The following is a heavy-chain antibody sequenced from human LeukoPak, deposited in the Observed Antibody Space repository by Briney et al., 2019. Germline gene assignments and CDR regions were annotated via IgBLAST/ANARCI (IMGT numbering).Heavy chain of an antibody. V-gene: IGHV3-21*01. CDR3: AKDVTTMVEVSGRLDY. CDR2: ISSSGDYI. J-gene: IGHJ4*02. D-gene: IGHD3-22*01. Sequence: GGSLRLSCAASGFTFSSYNMNWVRQAPGKGLEWVSSISSSGDYIYYADSVKGRFTISRDKSKNTLYLQMNSLRAEDTAVYYCAKDVTTMVEVSGRLDYWGQGTRVTVSS. CDR1: GFTFSSYN.